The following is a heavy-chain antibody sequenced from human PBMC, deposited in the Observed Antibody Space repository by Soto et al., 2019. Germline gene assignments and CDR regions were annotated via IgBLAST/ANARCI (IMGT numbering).Heavy chain of an antibody. CDR1: GFTFDDYA. V-gene: IGHV3-9*01. D-gene: IGHD3-16*02. J-gene: IGHJ4*02. CDR3: AKGPYVWGSYRFDY. Sequence: GGSLRLSCAASGFTFDDYAMHWVRQAPGKGLEWVSGISWNSGSIGYADSVKGRFTISRDNAKNSLYLQMNSLRAEDTALYYCAKGPYVWGSYRFDYWGQGTLVTVSS. CDR2: ISWNSGSI.